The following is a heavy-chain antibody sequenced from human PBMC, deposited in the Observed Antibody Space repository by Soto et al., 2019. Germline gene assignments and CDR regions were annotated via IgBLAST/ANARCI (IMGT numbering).Heavy chain of an antibody. CDR2: IYYSGST. J-gene: IGHJ4*02. V-gene: IGHV4-39*01. CDR3: ARHHTGTGRSPFDY. D-gene: IGHD1-1*01. Sequence: SETLSLTCTVSGGSISSSSYYWGWIRQPPGKGLEWIGSIYYSGSTYYNPSLKSRVTISVDTSKNQFSLKLSSVTAADTAVYYCARHHTGTGRSPFDYWGQGTLVTVSS. CDR1: GGSISSSSYY.